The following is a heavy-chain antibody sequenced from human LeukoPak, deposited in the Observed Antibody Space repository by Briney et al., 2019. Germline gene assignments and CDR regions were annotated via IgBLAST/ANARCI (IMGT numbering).Heavy chain of an antibody. J-gene: IGHJ4*02. Sequence: ASVKVSCKASGYTFTSYYMHWVRQAPGQGLEWMGIINPSGGSTSYAQKFQGRVTMTTDTSTSTAYMELRSLRSDDTAVYYCARVGIYSSYDYWGQGTLVTVSS. CDR1: GYTFTSYY. D-gene: IGHD6-6*01. CDR2: INPSGGST. CDR3: ARVGIYSSYDY. V-gene: IGHV1-46*01.